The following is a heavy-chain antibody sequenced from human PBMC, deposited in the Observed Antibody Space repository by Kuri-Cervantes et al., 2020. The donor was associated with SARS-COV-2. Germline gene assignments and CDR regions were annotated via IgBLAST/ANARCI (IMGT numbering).Heavy chain of an antibody. D-gene: IGHD5-18*01. J-gene: IGHJ6*03. CDR1: GFTFSSYA. CDR2: ISYDGVNK. CDR3: ARASRGYSYGNYYYYMDV. V-gene: IGHV3-30-3*01. Sequence: GESLKISCAASGFTFSSYAMHWVRQAPGKGLEWVAVISYDGVNKFYADSVKGRFTISRDNSKYTLYLQMNSLRAEDTAVYYCARASRGYSYGNYYYYMDVWGKGTTVTVSS.